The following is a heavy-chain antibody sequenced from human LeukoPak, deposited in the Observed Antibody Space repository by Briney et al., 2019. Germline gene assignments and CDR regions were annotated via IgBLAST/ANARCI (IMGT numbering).Heavy chain of an antibody. CDR3: ARDGYNLINSCPDY. V-gene: IGHV3-21*01. Sequence: PGGSLRLSCAASGFTFSSYSMNWVRQAPGKGLEWVSSISSSSSYIYYADSVKGRFTISRDNAKNSLYLQMNGLRAEDTAVYYCARDGYNLINSCPDYWGQGTLVTVSS. CDR1: GFTFSSYS. D-gene: IGHD5-24*01. J-gene: IGHJ4*02. CDR2: ISSSSSYI.